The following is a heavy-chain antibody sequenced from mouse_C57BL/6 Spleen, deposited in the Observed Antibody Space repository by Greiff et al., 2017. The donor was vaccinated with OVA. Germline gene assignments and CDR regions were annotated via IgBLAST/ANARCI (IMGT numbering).Heavy chain of an antibody. Sequence: DVKLVESGGDLVKPGGSLKLSCAASGFTFSSYGLSWVRQTPDKRLEWVATISSGGSYTYYPDSVKGRFTISRYNAKNTLYLQMSSLKSEDTAMYYCARLELLDYWGQGTTLTVSS. D-gene: IGHD2-1*01. CDR1: GFTFSSYG. J-gene: IGHJ2*01. CDR2: ISSGGSYT. V-gene: IGHV5-6*02. CDR3: ARLELLDY.